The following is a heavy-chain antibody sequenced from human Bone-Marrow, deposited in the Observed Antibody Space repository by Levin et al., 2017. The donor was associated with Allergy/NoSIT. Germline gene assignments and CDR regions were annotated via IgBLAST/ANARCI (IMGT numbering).Heavy chain of an antibody. CDR3: AVGVSSRSSFEGY. V-gene: IGHV3-23*01. CDR1: GVTFSSDA. J-gene: IGHJ4*02. Sequence: GGSLRLSCAASGVTFSSDAMSWVRQAPGKGLEWVSSIGASGTTYYADSVKGRFTISRDTSKNTLYLQMSGLRAEDTAIYYCAVGVSSRSSFEGYWGQGTLVIVSS. D-gene: IGHD6-6*01. CDR2: IGASGTT.